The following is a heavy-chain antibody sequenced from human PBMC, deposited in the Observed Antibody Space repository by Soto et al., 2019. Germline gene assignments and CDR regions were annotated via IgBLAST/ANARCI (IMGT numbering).Heavy chain of an antibody. CDR1: GFTFSSYW. J-gene: IGHJ4*02. D-gene: IGHD1-1*01. CDR3: ARRAPNWNDFRNTPNLDY. Sequence: EVQLVESGGGLVQPGGSLRLSCAASGFTFSSYWMSWVRQAPGKGLEWVANIKQDGSEKYYVDSVKGRFTISRDNAKNSLYLQMNSLRAEDTAVYYCARRAPNWNDFRNTPNLDYWGQGTLVTVSS. CDR2: IKQDGSEK. V-gene: IGHV3-7*05.